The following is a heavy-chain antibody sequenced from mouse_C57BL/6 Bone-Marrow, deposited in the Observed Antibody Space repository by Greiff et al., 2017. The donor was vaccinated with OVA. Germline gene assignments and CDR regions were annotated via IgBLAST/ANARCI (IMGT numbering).Heavy chain of an antibody. Sequence: VQLKESGGGLVQPGGSLSLSCAASGFTFTDYYMSWVRQPPGKALEWLGFIRNKANGYTTEYSASVKGRFTISRDNSQSILYLQMNALRAEDSATYYCARYGYYYGSSYYAMDYWGQGTSVTVSS. V-gene: IGHV7-3*01. CDR1: GFTFTDYY. CDR2: IRNKANGYTT. D-gene: IGHD1-1*01. CDR3: ARYGYYYGSSYYAMDY. J-gene: IGHJ4*01.